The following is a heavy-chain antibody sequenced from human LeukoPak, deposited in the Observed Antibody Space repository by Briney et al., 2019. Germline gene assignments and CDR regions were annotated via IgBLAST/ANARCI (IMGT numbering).Heavy chain of an antibody. D-gene: IGHD3-16*01. CDR1: GFTFSSSG. CDR2: ISNDGSNE. CDR3: AKDMGYTSMLSDE. J-gene: IGHJ4*02. Sequence: GGSLRLSCAASGFTFSSSGMHWLRQAPGKGLEWVAAISNDGSNEYYTDSVKGRFTISRDNSKNTVYLQMNSLRAEDTAVYYCAKDMGYTSMLSDEWGQGTLVTVSS. V-gene: IGHV3-30*18.